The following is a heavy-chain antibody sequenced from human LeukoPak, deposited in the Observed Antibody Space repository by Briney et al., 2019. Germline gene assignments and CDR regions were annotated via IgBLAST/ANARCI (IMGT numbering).Heavy chain of an antibody. CDR3: ARDAYWFDP. J-gene: IGHJ5*02. CDR2: INHSGGT. CDR1: GGSFSGYY. V-gene: IGHV4-34*01. Sequence: SETLSLTCAVYGGSFSGYYWSWIRQPPGKGLEWIGEINHSGGTNYNPSLKSRVTISVDTSKNQFSLKLSSVTAADTAVYYCARDAYWFDPWGQGTLVTVSS. D-gene: IGHD3-16*01.